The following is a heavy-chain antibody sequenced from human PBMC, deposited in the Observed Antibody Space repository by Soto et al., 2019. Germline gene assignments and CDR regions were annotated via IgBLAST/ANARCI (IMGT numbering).Heavy chain of an antibody. D-gene: IGHD2-15*01. CDR2: ISGSGGST. V-gene: IGHV3-23*01. CDR1: GFTFSGNA. Sequence: GGSLRLSCAASGFTFSGNAMSWVRQVPGKGLEWVSTISGSGGSTYYADSVRGRFTISRDNSKNTLYLQMTSLRAEDTAVYYCAKAFCSGGSCYWIDYWGQGTLVTAPQ. CDR3: AKAFCSGGSCYWIDY. J-gene: IGHJ4*02.